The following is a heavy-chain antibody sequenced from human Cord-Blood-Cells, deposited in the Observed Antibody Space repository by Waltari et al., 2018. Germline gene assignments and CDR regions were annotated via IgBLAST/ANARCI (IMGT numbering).Heavy chain of an antibody. CDR2: IYYSGST. J-gene: IGHJ4*02. Sequence: QVQLQESGPGLVKPSETLSLTCTVSGGSISSYYWSWIRQPPGKGLEWIGYIYYSGSTNYNPSLKSRVTISVDTAKNQFSLKLSSVTAADTAVYYCAREQYDFWSGSYFDYWGQGTLVTVSS. CDR1: GGSISSYY. V-gene: IGHV4-59*01. D-gene: IGHD3-3*01. CDR3: AREQYDFWSGSYFDY.